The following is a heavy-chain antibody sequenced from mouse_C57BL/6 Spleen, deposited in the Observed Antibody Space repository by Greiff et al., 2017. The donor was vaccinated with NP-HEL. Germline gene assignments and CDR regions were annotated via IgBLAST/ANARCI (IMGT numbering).Heavy chain of an antibody. D-gene: IGHD1-1*01. CDR2: INPSSGYT. Sequence: QVQLQQSGAELARPGASVKMSCKASGYTFTSYSMHWVKQRPGQVLEWIGYINPSSGYTKYNQKFKGKATLTADKSSSTAYMQLSSLTSEDSAVYYCARSTTVVEGFDYWGQGTTLTVSS. J-gene: IGHJ2*01. V-gene: IGHV1-4*01. CDR3: ARSTTVVEGFDY. CDR1: GYTFTSYS.